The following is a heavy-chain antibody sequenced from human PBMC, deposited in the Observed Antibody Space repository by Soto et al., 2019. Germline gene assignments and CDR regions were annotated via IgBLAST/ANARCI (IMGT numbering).Heavy chain of an antibody. CDR1: GFTFSDYA. D-gene: IGHD3-9*01. CDR3: ARDVSGFEYFDF. Sequence: QVQLVESGGGVVQPGRSLRLSCAGSGFTFSDYAMHWVRQAPGRGPEWLALISFNGINTYYADSVKGRFTISRDNSKGTLYLQMNTLRAEDTAVYYCARDVSGFEYFDFWGQGTLVTISS. J-gene: IGHJ4*02. V-gene: IGHV3-30-3*01. CDR2: ISFNGINT.